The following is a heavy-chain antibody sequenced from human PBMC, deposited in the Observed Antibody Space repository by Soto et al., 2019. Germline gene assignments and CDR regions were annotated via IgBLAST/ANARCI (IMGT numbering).Heavy chain of an antibody. CDR3: ARRRCGSSLRDY. CDR2: IYYNGNS. J-gene: IGHJ4*02. Sequence: QLQLQESGPGLVKPLETLSLTCTVSGDSITSSGYYWGWIRQPPGKGLEWIGNIYYNGNSYYNPSLKSRVTPSVNTSKNHFSLKLNSVTAADTAVYYCARRRCGSSLRDYWGQGTLVTVSS. V-gene: IGHV4-39*02. CDR1: GDSITSSGYY. D-gene: IGHD2-15*01.